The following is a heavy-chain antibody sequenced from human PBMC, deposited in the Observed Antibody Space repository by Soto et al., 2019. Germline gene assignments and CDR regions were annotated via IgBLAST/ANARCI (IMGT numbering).Heavy chain of an antibody. CDR2: INPNSGGT. CDR1: GYTFTGYY. J-gene: IGHJ3*02. CDR3: ARGEEDSSGLMDAFDI. D-gene: IGHD3-22*01. V-gene: IGHV1-2*02. Sequence: ASVKVSCKASGYTFTGYYMHWVRQAPGQGLEWMGWINPNSGGTNYAQKFQGRVTMTRDTSISTAYMELSRLRSDDTAVYYCARGEEDSSGLMDAFDIWGQGTMVTVS.